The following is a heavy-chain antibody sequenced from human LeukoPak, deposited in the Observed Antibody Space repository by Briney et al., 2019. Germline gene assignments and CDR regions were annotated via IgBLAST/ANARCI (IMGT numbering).Heavy chain of an antibody. D-gene: IGHD4-17*01. CDR3: ARGAFTVTTNFDY. CDR1: GGSFSVYY. CDR2: IYYSGST. J-gene: IGHJ4*02. V-gene: IGHV4-59*01. Sequence: SETLSLTCAVWGGSFSVYYWRWLRQPPGKGLEWIGYIYYSGSTNYNPSLKSRVTISVDTSKNQFSLKLSPVTAADTAVYYCARGAFTVTTNFDYWGQGTLVTVSS.